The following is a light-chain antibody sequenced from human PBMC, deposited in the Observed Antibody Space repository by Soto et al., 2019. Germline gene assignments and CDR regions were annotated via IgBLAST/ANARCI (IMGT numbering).Light chain of an antibody. CDR2: DAS. CDR3: QHYGSSPIT. V-gene: IGKV3D-20*01. J-gene: IGKJ5*01. CDR1: QGISTY. Sequence: EIVMTQSPATLSVSPGDRATLSCRASQGISTYLAWYQQKPGQAPRILIYDASSLHTGIPARFSGSGSGTDFTLTISRLEPEDSAVYYCQHYGSSPITFGQGTRLEIK.